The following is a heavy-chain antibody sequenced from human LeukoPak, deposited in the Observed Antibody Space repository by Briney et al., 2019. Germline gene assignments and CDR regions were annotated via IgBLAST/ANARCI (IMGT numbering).Heavy chain of an antibody. CDR2: IKQDGSEK. V-gene: IGHV3-7*04. Sequence: PGGSLRLSCAASGFTFSTYWMSWVRQAPGKGLEWVASIKQDGSEKYYVDSVKSRFAISRDDAKNSLYLQMNSLRAEDTAVYYCARAYYDYVWGGDRYPYFQHWGQGTLVTVSS. J-gene: IGHJ1*01. CDR3: ARAYYDYVWGGDRYPYFQH. D-gene: IGHD3-16*02. CDR1: GFTFSTYW.